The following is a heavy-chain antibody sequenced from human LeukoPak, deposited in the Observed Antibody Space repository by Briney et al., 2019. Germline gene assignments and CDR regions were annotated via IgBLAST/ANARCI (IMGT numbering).Heavy chain of an antibody. Sequence: GGSLRLSCAASGFTFSSYSMNWVRQAPGKGLEWVSGISGSGVSTYYADSVKGRFTISRDNSKNTLYLQMNSLRAEDTAVYYCAKGNTLNYIYDAFDIWGQGTVVTVSS. CDR3: AKGNTLNYIYDAFDI. J-gene: IGHJ3*02. CDR2: ISGSGVST. CDR1: GFTFSSYS. D-gene: IGHD1-7*01. V-gene: IGHV3-23*01.